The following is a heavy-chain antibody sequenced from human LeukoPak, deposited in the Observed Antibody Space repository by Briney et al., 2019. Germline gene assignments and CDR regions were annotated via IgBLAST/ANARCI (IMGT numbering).Heavy chain of an antibody. J-gene: IGHJ4*02. D-gene: IGHD3-3*01. CDR1: GYTFKGYY. CDR3: ARDHGYYDFWSGYYTTGDYFDY. CDR2: VNPNSGGT. V-gene: IGHV1-2*02. Sequence: GASVKVSCKASGYTFKGYYMHWVRQAPGQGLEWMGWVNPNSGGTNSAQKFQGRVTMTRDTSISTAYMELSRLRSDDTAVYYCARDHGYYDFWSGYYTTGDYFDYWGQGTLVTVSS.